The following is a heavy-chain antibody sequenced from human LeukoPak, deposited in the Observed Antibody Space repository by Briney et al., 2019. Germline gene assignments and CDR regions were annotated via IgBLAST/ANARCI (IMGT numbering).Heavy chain of an antibody. J-gene: IGHJ4*02. CDR1: GYTFTSYD. CDR2: MNPNSGNT. D-gene: IGHD2-15*01. Sequence: ASVEVSCRASGYTFTSYDINWVRQATGQGVEWMGWMNPNSGNTGYAQKFQGRVTITRNTSISTAYMELSSLRSEDTAVYYCARSLRRCSGGSCYSLGYWGQGTLVTVSS. V-gene: IGHV1-8*03. CDR3: ARSLRRCSGGSCYSLGY.